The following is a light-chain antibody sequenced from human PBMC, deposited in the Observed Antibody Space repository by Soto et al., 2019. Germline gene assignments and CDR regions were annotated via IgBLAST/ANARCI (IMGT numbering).Light chain of an antibody. V-gene: IGKV3-20*01. Sequence: ENGFTQSPVTLSLSRVERATLSCRASQSVSNNYLAWYQQKPGQAPRLLIYGASNRATGIPDRFSGSGSGTGFTLTISRLEPEDFAVYYCQQYGSSGTFGQGTKVDI. J-gene: IGKJ1*01. CDR3: QQYGSSGT. CDR1: QSVSNNY. CDR2: GAS.